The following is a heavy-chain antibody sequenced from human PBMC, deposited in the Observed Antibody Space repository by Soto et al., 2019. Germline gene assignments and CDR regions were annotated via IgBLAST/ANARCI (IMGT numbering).Heavy chain of an antibody. J-gene: IGHJ4*02. CDR2: ISYDGSNK. V-gene: IGHV3-30*18. D-gene: IGHD3-10*01. CDR1: GFTFSSYG. CDR3: AKALTSRALRGVYFDY. Sequence: QVQLVESGGGVVQPGRSLRLSCAASGFTFSSYGMHWVRQAPGKGLEWVAVISYDGSNKYYADSVKGRFTISRDNSKNTLYLQMNSLRAEDTAVYYCAKALTSRALRGVYFDYWGQGTLVTVSS.